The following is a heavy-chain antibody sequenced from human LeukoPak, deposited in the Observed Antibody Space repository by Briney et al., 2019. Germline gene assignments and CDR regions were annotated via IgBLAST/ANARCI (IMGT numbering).Heavy chain of an antibody. CDR3: AKDIGPYSRNFDY. J-gene: IGHJ4*02. CDR2: ISWNSGSI. D-gene: IGHD2-15*01. V-gene: IGHV3-9*01. Sequence: GRSLRLSCAASGFTFDDYAMHWVRQVPGKGLEWVSSISWNSGSIGYGDSVKGRFTMSRDNAKKYLYLQMNSLRAEDTAVYYCAKDIGPYSRNFDYWGQGTLVTVSS. CDR1: GFTFDDYA.